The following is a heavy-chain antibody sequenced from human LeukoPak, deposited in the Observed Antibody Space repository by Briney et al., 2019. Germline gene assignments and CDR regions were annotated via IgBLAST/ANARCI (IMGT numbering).Heavy chain of an antibody. V-gene: IGHV4-30-4*01. CDR3: ARTYDSSGYSFDY. CDR2: TYYSGST. CDR1: GGSISSGDYY. Sequence: PSETLSLTCTVSGGSISSGDYYWSWIRQPPGKGLEWIGYTYYSGSTYYNPSLKSRVTISVDTSKNQFSLKLSSVTAADTAVYYCARTYDSSGYSFDYWGQGTLVTVSS. D-gene: IGHD3-22*01. J-gene: IGHJ4*02.